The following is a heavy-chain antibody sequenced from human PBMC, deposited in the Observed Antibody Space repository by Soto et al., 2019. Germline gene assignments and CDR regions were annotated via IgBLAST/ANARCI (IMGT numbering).Heavy chain of an antibody. CDR1: GFTFSSYA. J-gene: IGHJ6*02. D-gene: IGHD6-13*01. CDR3: ARDGPRGIAAAGNHYYGMDV. Sequence: GGSLRLSCAASGFTFSSYAMHWVRQAPGKGLEWVAVISYDGSNKYYADSVKGRFTISRDNSKNTLYLQMNSLRAEDTAVYYCARDGPRGIAAAGNHYYGMDVWGQGTTVTV. V-gene: IGHV3-30-3*01. CDR2: ISYDGSNK.